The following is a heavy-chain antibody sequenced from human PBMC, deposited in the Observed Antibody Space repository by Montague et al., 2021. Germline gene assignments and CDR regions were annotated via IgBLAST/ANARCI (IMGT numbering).Heavy chain of an antibody. V-gene: IGHV4-59*01. J-gene: IGHJ6*02. CDR1: GASISDYY. CDR2: IYYSSRT. CDR3: AVTNPYYYYGMDV. D-gene: IGHD1-14*01. Sequence: SETLSLTCSVSGASISDYYWSWIRQPPGKGLEWIGYIYYSSRTNYNPPLKSRVTISVDTSKNQCSLKLSSVTAADTAFYYCAVTNPYYYYGMDVWGQGTTVTVSS.